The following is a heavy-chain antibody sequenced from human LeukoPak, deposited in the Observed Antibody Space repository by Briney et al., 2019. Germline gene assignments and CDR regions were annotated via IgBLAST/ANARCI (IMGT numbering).Heavy chain of an antibody. CDR1: GFTFSSYG. Sequence: GGSLRPSCAASGFTFSSYGMSWVRQAPGKGLEWVSAISGSGGTTYYVDSVKGRFTISRDNSRNTLDIEMNSLRPEDTAVYYCAKTSQYSSGWFDYWGQGTLVTVSS. D-gene: IGHD6-19*01. CDR2: ISGSGGTT. CDR3: AKTSQYSSGWFDY. V-gene: IGHV3-23*01. J-gene: IGHJ4*02.